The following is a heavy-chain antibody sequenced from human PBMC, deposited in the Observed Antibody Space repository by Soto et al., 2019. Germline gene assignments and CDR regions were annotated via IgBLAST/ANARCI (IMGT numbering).Heavy chain of an antibody. CDR2: ISYDGSNN. V-gene: IGHV3-30*18. Sequence: GGTLTLSCAAYGFTFSSYDMRWVRQAPGKGLEWVAVISYDGSNNYYADSVKGRCTVSRDNSKNTLHLQMNSLRAEDAAVYYCAKASEEQQLVPWLDAWGQGTLVTVSS. D-gene: IGHD6-13*01. J-gene: IGHJ5*02. CDR1: GFTFSSYD. CDR3: AKASEEQQLVPWLDA.